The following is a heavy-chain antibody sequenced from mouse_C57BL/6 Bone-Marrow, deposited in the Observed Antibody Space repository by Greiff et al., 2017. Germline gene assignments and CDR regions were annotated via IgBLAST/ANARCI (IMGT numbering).Heavy chain of an antibody. CDR3: ARHDGSSDYYAMDY. CDR1: GFSLTSYG. V-gene: IGHV2-6-1*01. D-gene: IGHD1-1*01. Sequence: VMLVESGPGLVAPSQSLSITCTVSGFSLTSYGVHWVRQPPGKGLEWLVVIWSDGSTTYNSALKSRLSISKDNSKSQVFLKMNSLQTDDTAMYYCARHDGSSDYYAMDYWGQGTSVTVSS. J-gene: IGHJ4*01. CDR2: IWSDGST.